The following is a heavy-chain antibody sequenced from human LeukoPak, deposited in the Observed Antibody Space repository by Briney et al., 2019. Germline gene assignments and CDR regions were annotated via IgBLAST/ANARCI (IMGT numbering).Heavy chain of an antibody. CDR3: ARNENSGWGYFDY. D-gene: IGHD5-12*01. V-gene: IGHV3-23*01. CDR2: ISGSGGIT. J-gene: IGHJ4*02. Sequence: PGGSLRLSCAASGFTFSSYAMSWVRQAPGKGLEWVSGISGSGGITYYADSVKGRFTISRDNSKNTLFLQMNSLRAEDTAVYYCARNENSGWGYFDYWGQGTLVTVSS. CDR1: GFTFSSYA.